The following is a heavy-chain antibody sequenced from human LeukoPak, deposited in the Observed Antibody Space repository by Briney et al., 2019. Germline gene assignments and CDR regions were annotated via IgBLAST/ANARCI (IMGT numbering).Heavy chain of an antibody. D-gene: IGHD5-18*01. CDR1: GFTFYKAW. CDR3: TTGRGYSYANIDY. CDR2: IKSKTDGGTT. Sequence: KAGGSLTLYCAASGFTFYKAWMSGGRPAPGEGREWVGRIKSKTDGGTTDYAAPVKGRFTISRDDSKNTLYLQMNSLKTEDTAVYYCTTGRGYSYANIDYWGQGTLVTVSS. V-gene: IGHV3-15*01. J-gene: IGHJ4*02.